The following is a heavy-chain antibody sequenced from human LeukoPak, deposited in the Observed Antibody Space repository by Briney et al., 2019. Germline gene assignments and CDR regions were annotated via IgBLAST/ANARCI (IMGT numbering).Heavy chain of an antibody. CDR1: GYTFTSYG. J-gene: IGHJ4*02. CDR2: ISAYNGNT. CDR3: ARQSRDGSKTRGYYFDF. D-gene: IGHD3-10*01. V-gene: IGHV1-18*01. Sequence: ASVKVSCKASGYTFTSYGISWVRQAPGQGLEWMGWISAYNGNTNYAQKLQGRVTMTTDTSTSTAYMELRSLRSDDTAVYYCARQSRDGSKTRGYYFDFWGQGTLVTVSS.